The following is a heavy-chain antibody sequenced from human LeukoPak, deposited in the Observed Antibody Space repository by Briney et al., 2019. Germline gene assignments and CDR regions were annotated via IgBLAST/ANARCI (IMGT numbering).Heavy chain of an antibody. V-gene: IGHV3-7*01. J-gene: IGHJ4*02. CDR3: ASAYASYDFWSGYENFDF. CDR1: GIRFTTHW. CDR2: IRQDGGEK. Sequence: GGSLRLSCAASGIRFTTHWMNWVRQAPGKGLEWVASIRQDGGEKKYVDSVKGRFTISRDLAQNSLFLQMNSLRAEDTAVYYCASAYASYDFWSGYENFDFWGQGTLVTVSS. D-gene: IGHD3-3*01.